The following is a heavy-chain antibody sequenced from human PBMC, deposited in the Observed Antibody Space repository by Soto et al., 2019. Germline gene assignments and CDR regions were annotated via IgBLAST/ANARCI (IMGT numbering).Heavy chain of an antibody. Sequence: EVQLLESGGGLVQPGGSLRLSCAASGFTFSSYAMSWVRQAPGKGLEWVSAISGSGGSTYYADSVKGRFTISRDNSKNTLYLQTNSLRAEDTAVYYCAKDWGAYCGGDRYSLDYWGQGTLVTVSS. V-gene: IGHV3-23*01. CDR1: GFTFSSYA. J-gene: IGHJ4*02. CDR2: ISGSGGST. D-gene: IGHD2-21*02. CDR3: AKDWGAYCGGDRYSLDY.